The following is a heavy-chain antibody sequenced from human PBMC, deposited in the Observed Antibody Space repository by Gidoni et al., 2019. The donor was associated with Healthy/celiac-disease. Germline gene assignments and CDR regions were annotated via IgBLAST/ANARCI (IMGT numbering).Heavy chain of an antibody. CDR1: GGTFSSYA. J-gene: IGHJ3*02. CDR2: IIPICGTA. Sequence: QVQLVQSGAEVKKPGSSVKVSCKASGGTFSSYAISWVRQAPGQGLEWMGGIIPICGTANYAQKFQGRVTITADESTSTAYMELSSLRSEDTAVYYCARDNLRITMIVVGTDAFDIWGQGTMVTVSS. CDR3: ARDNLRITMIVVGTDAFDI. D-gene: IGHD3-22*01. V-gene: IGHV1-69*01.